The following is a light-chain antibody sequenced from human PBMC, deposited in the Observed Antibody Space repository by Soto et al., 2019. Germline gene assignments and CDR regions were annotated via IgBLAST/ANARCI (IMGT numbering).Light chain of an antibody. CDR1: QSISSW. Sequence: DIQMTQSRSTLSASVGDRVTITCRASQSISSWLAWYQQKPGKAPKLLIYDASSLESGVPSRFSGSVSGTEFTLTISSLHPDDFATYYCQQHGSYSLAFGQGTKVDIK. V-gene: IGKV1-5*01. CDR3: QQHGSYSLA. CDR2: DAS. J-gene: IGKJ1*01.